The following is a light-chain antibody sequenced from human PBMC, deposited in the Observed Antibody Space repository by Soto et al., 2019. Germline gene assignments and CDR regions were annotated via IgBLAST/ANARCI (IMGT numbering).Light chain of an antibody. CDR1: SSDVGGYKY. Sequence: QSVLTQPASVSGSPGQSITISCTGTSSDVGGYKYVSWYQQHPDKAPKLLIYVVSNRPSGVSNRFSGSKSGNTASLTISGLQAEDGADYYCGSYTSSDTPYVFGTGTKLTVL. CDR3: GSYTSSDTPYV. V-gene: IGLV2-14*01. CDR2: VVS. J-gene: IGLJ1*01.